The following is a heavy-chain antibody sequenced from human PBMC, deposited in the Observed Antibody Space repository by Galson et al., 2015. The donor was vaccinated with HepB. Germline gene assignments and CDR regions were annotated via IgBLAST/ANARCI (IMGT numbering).Heavy chain of an antibody. Sequence: SLRLSCAASRFSFSDYAMYWVRQAPGKGLEWVAVISYDGSNKYYGDPVKGRFTIPRDNSKNTLYLQMNSLRNEDTAVYYCGRGGLRAVAGTKGDYWGQGTMVIVSS. D-gene: IGHD6-19*01. CDR3: GRGGLRAVAGTKGDY. J-gene: IGHJ3*01. CDR2: ISYDGSNK. V-gene: IGHV3-30*04. CDR1: RFSFSDYA.